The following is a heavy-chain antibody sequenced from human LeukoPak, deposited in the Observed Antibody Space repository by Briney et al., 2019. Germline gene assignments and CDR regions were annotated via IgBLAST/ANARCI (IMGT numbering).Heavy chain of an antibody. V-gene: IGHV3-21*01. D-gene: IGHD3-10*01. CDR2: ISSSSSYT. CDR1: GFTFSSYS. CDR3: ARLAGIWFGEPDHDAFDI. Sequence: GGSLRLSCAASGFTFSSYSMNWVRQAPGKGLEWVSSISSSSSYTYYADSVKGRFTISRDNAKNSLYLQMNSLRAEDTAVYYCARLAGIWFGEPDHDAFDIWGQGTMVTVSS. J-gene: IGHJ3*02.